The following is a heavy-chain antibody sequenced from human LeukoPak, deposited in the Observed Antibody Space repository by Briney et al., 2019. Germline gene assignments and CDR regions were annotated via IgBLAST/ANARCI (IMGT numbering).Heavy chain of an antibody. V-gene: IGHV3-48*03. CDR2: ISSSGSTI. CDR3: ARDGVGATYIYYYYYMDV. D-gene: IGHD1-26*01. Sequence: PGGSLRLSCAASGFTFSSYEMNWVRQAPGKGLEWVSYISSSGSTIYYADSVKGRFTISRDNAKNSLYLQMNSLRAEDTAVYYCARDGVGATYIYYYYYMDVWGKGTTVTVSS. CDR1: GFTFSSYE. J-gene: IGHJ6*03.